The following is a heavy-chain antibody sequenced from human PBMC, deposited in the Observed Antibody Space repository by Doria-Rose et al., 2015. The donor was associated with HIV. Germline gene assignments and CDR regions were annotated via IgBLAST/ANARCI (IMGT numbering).Heavy chain of an antibody. CDR1: GVSLSSPGMG. CDR3: ARIKSSRWYHKYYFDF. Sequence: SGPVLVKPTETLTLTCTVSGVSLSSPGMGVSWIRQPPGKALEWLANIFSDDDRSYKTSLKSRLTIARVTYKSQVVLTMTDMDAVDTATYYCARIKSSRWYHKYYFDFWGQGTLVIVSA. D-gene: IGHD6-13*01. CDR2: IFSDDDR. J-gene: IGHJ4*02. V-gene: IGHV2-26*01.